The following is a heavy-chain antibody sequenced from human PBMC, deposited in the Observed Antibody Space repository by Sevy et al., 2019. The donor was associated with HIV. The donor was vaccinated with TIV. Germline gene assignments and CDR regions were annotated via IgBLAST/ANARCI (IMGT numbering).Heavy chain of an antibody. CDR1: KFDFSAYG. CDR3: AGVPGDCASTNCYDWFDP. J-gene: IGHJ5*02. CDR2: ISGYSSFI. D-gene: IGHD2-2*01. V-gene: IGHV3-21*01. Sequence: GGSLRLSCAASKFDFSAYGMNWVRQAPGQGLEWVSYISGYSSFIHYADSVKGRFTVSRDNAKNSLYLQMSDLRAEDTAVFFCAGVPGDCASTNCYDWFDPWGHGTLVTVSS.